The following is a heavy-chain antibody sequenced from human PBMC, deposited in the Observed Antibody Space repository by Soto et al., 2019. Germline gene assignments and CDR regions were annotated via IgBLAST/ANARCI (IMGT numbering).Heavy chain of an antibody. V-gene: IGHV1-8*01. CDR3: ARVVDLRFWNPGY. J-gene: IGHJ4*02. D-gene: IGHD3-3*01. CDR2: MNPNSGNT. CDR1: GYTFTSYD. Sequence: GASVKVSCKASGYTFTSYDINWVRQATGQGLEWMGWMNPNSGNTGYAQKFQDRVTMTRNTSISTAYMELSSLRSEDTAVYYCARVVDLRFWNPGYWGQGTLVTVSS.